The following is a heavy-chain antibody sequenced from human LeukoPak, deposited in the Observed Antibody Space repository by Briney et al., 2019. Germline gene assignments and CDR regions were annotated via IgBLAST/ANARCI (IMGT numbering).Heavy chain of an antibody. J-gene: IGHJ6*03. Sequence: ASVKVSCKASGYTFTSYGISWVRQAPGQGLEWMGWINPNSGGTNYAQKFQGRVTMTRDTSISTAYMELSRLRSDDTAVYYCARDSITIFGVVDTYYYYYMDVWGKGTTVTVSS. D-gene: IGHD3-3*01. CDR3: ARDSITIFGVVDTYYYYYMDV. V-gene: IGHV1-2*02. CDR2: INPNSGGT. CDR1: GYTFTSYG.